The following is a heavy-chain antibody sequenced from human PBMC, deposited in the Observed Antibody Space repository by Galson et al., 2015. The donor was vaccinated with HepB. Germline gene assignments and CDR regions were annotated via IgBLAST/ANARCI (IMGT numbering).Heavy chain of an antibody. V-gene: IGHV3-48*02. Sequence: SLRLYCAASGFTFSSYSMSWVRQAPGKGLEWVSYISGSSSTIYYADSVKGRFTISRDNAENSLFLQMNSLRDEDTAVYYCAKSTTSDYWGQGTLVTVSS. J-gene: IGHJ4*02. CDR3: AKSTTSDY. CDR1: GFTFSSYS. CDR2: ISGSSSTI. D-gene: IGHD1-1*01.